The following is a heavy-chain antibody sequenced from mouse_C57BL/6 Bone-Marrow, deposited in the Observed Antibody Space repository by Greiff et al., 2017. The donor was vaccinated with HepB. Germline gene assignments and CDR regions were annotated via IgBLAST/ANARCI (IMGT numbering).Heavy chain of an antibody. V-gene: IGHV1-81*01. CDR1: GYTFTSYG. Sequence: VQLQQSGAELARPGASVKLSCKASGYTFTSYGISWVKQRTGQGLEWIGEIYPRSGNTYSNEKFKGKATLTADKSSSTAYMELRSLTSEDSAVDFCARKHYYGSSHYFDYWGQGTTLTVSS. CDR3: ARKHYYGSSHYFDY. J-gene: IGHJ2*01. D-gene: IGHD1-1*01. CDR2: IYPRSGNT.